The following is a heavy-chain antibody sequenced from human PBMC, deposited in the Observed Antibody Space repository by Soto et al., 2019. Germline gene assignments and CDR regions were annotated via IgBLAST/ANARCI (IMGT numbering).Heavy chain of an antibody. CDR3: ARAGKGGYSGYDSEGWFDP. Sequence: SETLSLTCTVSGGSVSSGSYYWSWIRQHPGRGLEWIGYIYYTGNTYYNPSLKSRLAISVDTSKNQFSLKLTSVTAADTAVYYCARAGKGGYSGYDSEGWFDPWGQGTLVTVSS. CDR1: GGSVSSGSYY. V-gene: IGHV4-31*03. J-gene: IGHJ5*02. D-gene: IGHD5-12*01. CDR2: IYYTGNT.